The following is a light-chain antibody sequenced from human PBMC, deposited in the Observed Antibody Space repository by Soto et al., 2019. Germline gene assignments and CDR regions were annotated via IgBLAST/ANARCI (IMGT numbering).Light chain of an antibody. CDR3: NSYTTSSTSV. V-gene: IGLV2-14*03. Sequence: QSVLTQPASVSGSPGQSITISCTGTSSDVGSYNFVSWYQQYPGKAPKLVIYDVTNRPSGVSDRFSGSKSGNTASLTISGLQAEYEANYYCNSYTTSSTSVFGGGTKVTVL. CDR2: DVT. CDR1: SSDVGSYNF. J-gene: IGLJ3*02.